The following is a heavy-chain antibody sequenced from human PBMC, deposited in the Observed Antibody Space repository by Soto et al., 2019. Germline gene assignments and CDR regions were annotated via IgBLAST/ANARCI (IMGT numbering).Heavy chain of an antibody. CDR2: IYYSGST. J-gene: IGHJ4*02. D-gene: IGHD7-27*01. V-gene: IGHV4-59*01. CDR3: ARGALGLFDY. CDR1: GGSISSYY. Sequence: SETLSLTCTVSGGSISSYYWSWIRQPPGKGLEWIGYIYYSGSTNYNPSLKSRVTISVDTSKNQFSLKLSSVTAVDTAVYYCARGALGLFDYWGQGTLVTVSS.